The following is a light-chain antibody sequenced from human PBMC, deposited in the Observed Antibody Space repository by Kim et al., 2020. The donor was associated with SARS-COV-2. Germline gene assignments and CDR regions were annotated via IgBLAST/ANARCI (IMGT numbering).Light chain of an antibody. Sequence: ASVGDRVTITCRASQTITRYFHWYQQKAGKAPKLLIHGISNLHSGVPSRFSGSGSGTDFTLTINSLQPEDFATYYCQQTDSLPITFGQGTRLEIK. CDR1: QTITRY. J-gene: IGKJ5*01. CDR2: GIS. CDR3: QQTDSLPIT. V-gene: IGKV1-39*01.